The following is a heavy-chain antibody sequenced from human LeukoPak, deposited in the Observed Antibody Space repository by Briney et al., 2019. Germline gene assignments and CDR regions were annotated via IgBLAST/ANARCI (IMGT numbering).Heavy chain of an antibody. J-gene: IGHJ5*02. Sequence: SETLSLTCTVSGYSISSGYYWGWIRQPPGKGLEWIGSIYHSGSTYYNPSLKSRVTISVDTSKNQFSLKLSSVTAADTAVYYCARVEISWFDPWGQGTLATVSS. CDR3: ARVEISWFDP. V-gene: IGHV4-38-2*02. CDR2: IYHSGST. CDR1: GYSISSGYY.